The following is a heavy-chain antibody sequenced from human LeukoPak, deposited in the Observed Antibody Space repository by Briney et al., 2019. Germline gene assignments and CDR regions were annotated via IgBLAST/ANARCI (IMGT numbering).Heavy chain of an antibody. Sequence: GGSLRLSSAASGFTFSSYAMGWVRQPPGKGLEWVSAVLASGGRTFYADSVKGRFTISRDNSKNTLYLQMNSLRVEDTAVYYCAKYYKLSGYYLGGYDYWGQGTLVTVSS. CDR1: GFTFSSYA. CDR2: VLASGGRT. CDR3: AKYYKLSGYYLGGYDY. J-gene: IGHJ4*02. D-gene: IGHD3-22*01. V-gene: IGHV3-23*01.